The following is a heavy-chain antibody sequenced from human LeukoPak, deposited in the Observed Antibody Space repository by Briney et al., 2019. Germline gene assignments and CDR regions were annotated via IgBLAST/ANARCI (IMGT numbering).Heavy chain of an antibody. J-gene: IGHJ5*02. Sequence: AGGSLRLSCAASGFTFSSYAMHWVRQAPGKGLEWVAVISYDGSNKYYADSVKGRFTISRDNSKNTLYLQMNSLRAEDTAVYYCAKDPNYYGSGSYFDPWGQGTLVTVSS. V-gene: IGHV3-30-3*01. CDR2: ISYDGSNK. CDR1: GFTFSSYA. D-gene: IGHD3-10*01. CDR3: AKDPNYYGSGSYFDP.